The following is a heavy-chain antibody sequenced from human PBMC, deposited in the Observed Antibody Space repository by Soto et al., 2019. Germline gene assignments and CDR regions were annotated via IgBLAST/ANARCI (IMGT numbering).Heavy chain of an antibody. Sequence: QVQLQESGPGLVKPSQTLSLTCTVSGGSISSGDYYWSWIRQPPGKGLEWIGYIYYSGSTYYNPSLKSRVTISVDTSKNQFSLKLSSVTAADTAVYYCARKGWVVTGFDWFDPWGQGTLVTVSS. D-gene: IGHD3-22*01. V-gene: IGHV4-30-4*01. CDR2: IYYSGST. J-gene: IGHJ5*02. CDR1: GGSISSGDYY. CDR3: ARKGWVVTGFDWFDP.